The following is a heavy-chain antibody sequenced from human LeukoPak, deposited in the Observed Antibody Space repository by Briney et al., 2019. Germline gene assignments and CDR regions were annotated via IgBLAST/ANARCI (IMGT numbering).Heavy chain of an antibody. CDR2: IWYDGSNK. D-gene: IGHD6-13*01. V-gene: IGHV3-33*01. J-gene: IGHJ4*02. CDR3: AMSPYSSSWYVSY. Sequence: GGSLRLSCAASGFTFSSYGMHWVRQAPGKGLEWVAVIWYDGSNKYYADSVKGRFTISRDNSKNTLYLQMNSLRAEDTAVYYCAMSPYSSSWYVSYWGQGTLVTVSS. CDR1: GFTFSSYG.